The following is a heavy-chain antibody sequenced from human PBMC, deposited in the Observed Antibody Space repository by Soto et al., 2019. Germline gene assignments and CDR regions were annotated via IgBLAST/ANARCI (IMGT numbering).Heavy chain of an antibody. J-gene: IGHJ4*02. Sequence: SETLSLTCTVSGDSIGSSSSYWGWIRQPPGKGLEWIAIISHSGTTYYTPPLKSRLTISVDTSKNQFSLNLASVTAADTAAYYCARRNYPYYFDYWGQGTLVTVSS. CDR1: GDSIGSSSSY. D-gene: IGHD3-10*01. V-gene: IGHV4-39*01. CDR2: ISHSGTT. CDR3: ARRNYPYYFDY.